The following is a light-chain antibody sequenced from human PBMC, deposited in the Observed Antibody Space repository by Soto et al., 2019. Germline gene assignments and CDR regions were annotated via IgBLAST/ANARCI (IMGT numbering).Light chain of an antibody. V-gene: IGLV1-40*01. CDR2: ANS. J-gene: IGLJ2*01. CDR3: QSYDSSLSEVV. Sequence: QSVLTQPPSVSGAPGQRVTISCTGSSSNIGAGYDVYWYQQLPGTAPKLLIYANSNRPSGVPDRVSGSKSGTSASLAITGLQAEDEADYYCQSYDSSLSEVVFGGGTKLT. CDR1: SSNIGAGYD.